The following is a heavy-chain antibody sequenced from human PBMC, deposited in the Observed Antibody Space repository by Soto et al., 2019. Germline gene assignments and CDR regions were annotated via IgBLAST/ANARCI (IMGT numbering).Heavy chain of an antibody. V-gene: IGHV3-21*01. Sequence: GGSLRLSCAASGFTFSSYSMNWVRQAPGKGLEWVSSISSSSSYIYYADSVKGRFTISRDNAKNSLYLQMNSLRAEDTAVYYCARGMITFGNDAFDIWGQGTMVTVSS. CDR3: ARGMITFGNDAFDI. J-gene: IGHJ3*02. CDR2: ISSSSSYI. D-gene: IGHD3-16*01. CDR1: GFTFSSYS.